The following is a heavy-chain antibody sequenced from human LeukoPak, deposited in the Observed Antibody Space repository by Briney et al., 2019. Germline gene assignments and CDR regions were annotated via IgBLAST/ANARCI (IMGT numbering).Heavy chain of an antibody. CDR1: GFTVSINY. D-gene: IGHD1-20*01. V-gene: IGHV3-53*01. Sequence: GGSLRLSCAASGFTVSINYMSWVRQAPGKGLEWVSVIFAGGSTYYADSVAGRFTISRDNAKNSLYLQMNSLTAEDTAVYYCARAAAYKWNDVGWGQGALVTVSS. CDR2: IFAGGST. CDR3: ARAAAYKWNDVG. J-gene: IGHJ4*02.